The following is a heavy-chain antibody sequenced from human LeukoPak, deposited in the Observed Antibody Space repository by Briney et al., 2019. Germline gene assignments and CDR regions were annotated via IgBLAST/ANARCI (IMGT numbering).Heavy chain of an antibody. CDR1: GGSFSGYY. D-gene: IGHD2-2*01. V-gene: IGHV4-34*01. J-gene: IGHJ4*02. CDR3: ARSWVVVQRRLDY. Sequence: SETLSLTCAVYGGSFSGYYWSWIRQPPGKGLEWIGEINHSGSTNYNPSLKSRVTISVDTSKNQFSLKLSSVTAADTAVYYCARSWVVVQRRLDYWGQGTLVTVSS. CDR2: INHSGST.